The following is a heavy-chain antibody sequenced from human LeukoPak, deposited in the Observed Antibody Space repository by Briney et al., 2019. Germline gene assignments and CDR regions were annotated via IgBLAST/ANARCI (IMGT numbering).Heavy chain of an antibody. CDR3: ARDFTLPDY. CDR1: GFTFSSYG. V-gene: IGHV3-30*03. CDR2: ISYDGINK. J-gene: IGHJ4*02. Sequence: GRSLRLSCAASGFTFSSYGIHWVRQAPGKGLEWVAVISYDGINKYYADSVKGRFTISRDNSKNTLYLQMNSLRAEDTAVYYCARDFTLPDYWGQGTLVTVSS.